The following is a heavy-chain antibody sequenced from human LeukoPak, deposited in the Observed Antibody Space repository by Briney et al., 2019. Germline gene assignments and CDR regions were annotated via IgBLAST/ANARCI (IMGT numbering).Heavy chain of an antibody. J-gene: IGHJ4*02. D-gene: IGHD3-10*01. V-gene: IGHV3-30-3*01. Sequence: PGGSLRLSCAASGFTFSSYTMHWVRQAPGKGLEWVAVISYDGSNEYYADSVKGRFTISRDNSKNTLYLQMNSLRAEDTAVYYCAREIPRSGSYYNPFDYWGQGTLVTVSS. CDR1: GFTFSSYT. CDR3: AREIPRSGSYYNPFDY. CDR2: ISYDGSNE.